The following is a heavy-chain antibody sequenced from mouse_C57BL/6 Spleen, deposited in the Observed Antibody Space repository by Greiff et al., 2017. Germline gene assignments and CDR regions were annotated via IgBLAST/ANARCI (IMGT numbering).Heavy chain of an antibody. CDR1: GYAFSSYW. V-gene: IGHV1-80*01. Sequence: QVQLQQSGAELVKPGASVKISCKASGYAFSSYWMNWVKQRPGQGLEWIGQIYPGDGDTNYNGKFKGKATLTADKSSSTAYMQLSSLTSEDSAVYFCARSNYYGSSYCDYWGQGTTLTVSS. CDR3: ARSNYYGSSYCDY. D-gene: IGHD1-1*01. CDR2: IYPGDGDT. J-gene: IGHJ2*01.